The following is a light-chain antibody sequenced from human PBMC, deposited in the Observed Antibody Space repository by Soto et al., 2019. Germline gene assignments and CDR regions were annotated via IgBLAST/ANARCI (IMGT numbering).Light chain of an antibody. CDR2: DAS. J-gene: IGKJ4*01. Sequence: EIVLTQSPATLSLSPGERATLSCRASQSVTTYLAWYQQKPGQAPRLLIYDASSRATGIPARFSGSGSGTEFTLTISSLEPEDFAFYYCLQRSNWPPLLSFGGGTKVEIK. CDR3: LQRSNWPPLLS. CDR1: QSVTTY. V-gene: IGKV3-11*01.